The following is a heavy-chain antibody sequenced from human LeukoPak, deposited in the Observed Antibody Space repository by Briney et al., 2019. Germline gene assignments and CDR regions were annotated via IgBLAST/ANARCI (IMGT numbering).Heavy chain of an antibody. Sequence: GASVKASCKASGYTFTSYDINWVRQATGQGLEWMGWMNPNSGNTGYAQKFQGRVTMTRNTSISTAYMELSSLRSEDTAVYYCARGREVPAAHNDYWGQGTLVTVSS. D-gene: IGHD2-2*01. V-gene: IGHV1-8*01. J-gene: IGHJ4*02. CDR1: GYTFTSYD. CDR2: MNPNSGNT. CDR3: ARGREVPAAHNDY.